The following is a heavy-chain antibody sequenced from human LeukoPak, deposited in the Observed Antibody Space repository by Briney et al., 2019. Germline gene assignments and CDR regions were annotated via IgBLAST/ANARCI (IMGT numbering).Heavy chain of an antibody. Sequence: SETLSLTCTVSGGSINTYYWNWIRQPPGKGLEWIGYISYTGSTNYNPSLKSRVTISVDKSKNQFSLNLTSVTAADTAVYYCARDIYGSGSYSQFDCWGQGTLVTVSS. V-gene: IGHV4-59*12. CDR1: GGSINTYY. J-gene: IGHJ4*02. D-gene: IGHD3-10*01. CDR3: ARDIYGSGSYSQFDC. CDR2: ISYTGST.